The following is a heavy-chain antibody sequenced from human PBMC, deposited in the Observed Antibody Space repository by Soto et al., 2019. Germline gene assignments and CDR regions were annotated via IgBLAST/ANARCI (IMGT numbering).Heavy chain of an antibody. J-gene: IGHJ3*02. V-gene: IGHV4-34*01. Sequence: QVQLQQWGAGLLKPSETLSLTCAVYGGSFSGYYWSWIRQPPGKGLEWIGEINHSGSTNYNPSLKSRVTISVDTSKNQFSPKLSSVTAADTAVYYCAIGSSGWAHDAFDIWGQGTMVTVSS. CDR3: AIGSSGWAHDAFDI. D-gene: IGHD6-19*01. CDR1: GGSFSGYY. CDR2: INHSGST.